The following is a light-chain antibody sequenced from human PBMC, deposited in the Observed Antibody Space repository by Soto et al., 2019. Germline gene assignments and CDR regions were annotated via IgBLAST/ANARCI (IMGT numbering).Light chain of an antibody. CDR3: AAWDDSLNGVV. V-gene: IGLV1-44*01. CDR1: SSNIGSYT. CDR2: SHN. J-gene: IGLJ2*01. Sequence: QSVLTQPPSASGTPGQRVTISCSGSSSNIGSYTVNWYQQLPGTAPKLLIYSHNPRPSGVPDRFSGSKSGTSVSLAISGLQSEDEADYYCAAWDDSLNGVVFGGGTKLTVL.